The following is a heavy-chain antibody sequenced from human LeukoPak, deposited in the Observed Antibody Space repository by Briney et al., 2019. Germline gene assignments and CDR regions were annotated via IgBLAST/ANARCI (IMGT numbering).Heavy chain of an antibody. V-gene: IGHV3-30*04. CDR1: GFTFSSYA. CDR3: ARDYYYDSSGYHVGAFDI. J-gene: IGHJ3*02. Sequence: GGSLRLSCAASGFTFSSYAMHWVRQAPGKGLEWVAVISYDGSNKYYADSVKGRFTISRDNSKNTLYLQMNSLRAEDTAVYYCARDYYYDSSGYHVGAFDIWGQGTMVTVSS. D-gene: IGHD3-22*01. CDR2: ISYDGSNK.